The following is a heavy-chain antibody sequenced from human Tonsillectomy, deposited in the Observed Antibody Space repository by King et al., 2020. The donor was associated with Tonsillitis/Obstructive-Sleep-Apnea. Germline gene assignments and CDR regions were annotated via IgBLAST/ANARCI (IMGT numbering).Heavy chain of an antibody. V-gene: IGHV3-30*18. D-gene: IGHD3-3*01. J-gene: IGHJ6*02. Sequence: VQLVQSGGGVVQPGRSLRLSCAASGFTFCSYGMHWVRQAPGKGLEWVAVISYDGSNKYYADSVKGRFTISRDNSKNTLYLQMNSLRAEDTAVYYCAKARTLSGYLRAYCAMAVWGQGTTVTVSS. CDR1: GFTFCSYG. CDR3: AKARTLSGYLRAYCAMAV. CDR2: ISYDGSNK.